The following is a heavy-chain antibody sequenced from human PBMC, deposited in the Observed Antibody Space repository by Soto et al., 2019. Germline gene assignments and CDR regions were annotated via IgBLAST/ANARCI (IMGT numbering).Heavy chain of an antibody. D-gene: IGHD2-2*01. CDR3: AHCRGGVASF. J-gene: IGHJ4*02. V-gene: IGHV2-5*02. CDR2: VYWDDSK. Sequence: QITLNESGPTLVKPTQTLTLTCTFSGFSLSTRDVGVGWIRQPPGGALEWLGVVYWDDSKTYSPSLESRLTITKDTSNNQVVLRMTNMDPVDTATYYCAHCRGGVASFWGQGTLVTVSS. CDR1: GFSLSTRDVG.